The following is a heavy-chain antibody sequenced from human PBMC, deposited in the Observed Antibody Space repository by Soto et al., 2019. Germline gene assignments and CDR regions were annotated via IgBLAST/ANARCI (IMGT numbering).Heavy chain of an antibody. CDR3: AKDKGVITARPYFDL. CDR2: ISWNSGSK. V-gene: IGHV3-9*01. D-gene: IGHD6-6*01. J-gene: IGHJ2*01. Sequence: EVQLVESGGGLVQPGRSLRLSCAASGFTFDDYAMRWVRQAPGKGLEWVSGISWNSGSKVYADSVKGRFTISRDNAKNSLYLQMNSLRAEDTALYYCAKDKGVITARPYFDLWGRGTLVTVSS. CDR1: GFTFDDYA.